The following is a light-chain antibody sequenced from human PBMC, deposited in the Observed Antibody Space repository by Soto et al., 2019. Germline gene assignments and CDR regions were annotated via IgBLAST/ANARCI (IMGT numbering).Light chain of an antibody. V-gene: IGKV3-20*01. CDR3: QQYGSSVWT. J-gene: IGKJ1*01. CDR1: LSVTSNF. Sequence: EIVLTQSPGTLSLSPGERATLSCRASLSVTSNFIAWYQQKPGQAPRLLLYDASNRATGIPDRFSGSGSGTDFSLTISRLEPEDFAVXYCQQYGSSVWTFGQGTKVEIK. CDR2: DAS.